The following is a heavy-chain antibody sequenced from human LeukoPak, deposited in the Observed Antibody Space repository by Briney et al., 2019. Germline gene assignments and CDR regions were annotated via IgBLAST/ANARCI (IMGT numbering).Heavy chain of an antibody. CDR3: AKDLSIAAAGTYDY. J-gene: IGHJ4*02. CDR1: GFTFSSYA. CDR2: ISGSGGST. V-gene: IGHV3-23*01. Sequence: GGSLRLSCAASGFTFSSYAMSWVRQAPGKGLEWVSAISGSGGSTYYADSVKGRFTISRDNSKNTLYLQVNSLRAEDTAVYYCAKDLSIAAAGTYDYWGQGTLVTVSS. D-gene: IGHD6-13*01.